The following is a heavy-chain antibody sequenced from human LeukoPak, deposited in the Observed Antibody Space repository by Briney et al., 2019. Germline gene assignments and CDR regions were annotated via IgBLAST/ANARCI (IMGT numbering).Heavy chain of an antibody. CDR1: GGSISSYY. V-gene: IGHV4-59*01. CDR3: ARDDYGDCLDH. J-gene: IGHJ4*02. D-gene: IGHD4-17*01. Sequence: SETLSLTCTVSGGSISSYYWSWIRQPPGKGLEWIGYIYYSGSTNYNPSLKSRLTISVDTSKNEFSLKLSSVTAADAAVYYCARDDYGDCLDHWGQGTLVTVSS. CDR2: IYYSGST.